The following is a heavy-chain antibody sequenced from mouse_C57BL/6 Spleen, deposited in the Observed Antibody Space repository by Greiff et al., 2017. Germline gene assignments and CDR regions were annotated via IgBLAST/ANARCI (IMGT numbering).Heavy chain of an antibody. Sequence: QVQLQQSGAELVRPGTSVTVSCKASGYAFTNYLIEWVKQRPGQGLEWIGVINPGSGGTNYNEKFKGKATLTADKSSSTAYMQLSSLTSEDSAVYFCAREGDGNYDGFAYWGQGTLVTVSA. V-gene: IGHV1-54*01. CDR3: AREGDGNYDGFAY. J-gene: IGHJ3*01. CDR2: INPGSGGT. D-gene: IGHD2-1*01. CDR1: GYAFTNYL.